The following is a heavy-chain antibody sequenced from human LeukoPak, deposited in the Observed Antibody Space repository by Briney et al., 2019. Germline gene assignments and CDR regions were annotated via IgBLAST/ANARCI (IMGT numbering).Heavy chain of an antibody. J-gene: IGHJ6*03. CDR3: ATLYSSSSFYYYYMDV. D-gene: IGHD6-6*01. CDR1: GGSISSYY. V-gene: IGHV4-59*01. CDR2: IYYSGST. Sequence: SETLSLTCTVSGGSISSYYGSWVRQPPGKVLGWVGYIYYSGSTNYNPSLKSRVTISVDTSKNQFSLKLSSVTAADTAVYYCATLYSSSSFYYYYMDVWGKGTTVTVSS.